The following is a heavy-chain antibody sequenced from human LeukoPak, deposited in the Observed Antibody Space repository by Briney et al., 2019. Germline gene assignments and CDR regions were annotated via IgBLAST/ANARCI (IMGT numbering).Heavy chain of an antibody. D-gene: IGHD6-19*01. Sequence: ASVKVSCKASGYTFTSYYMHWVRQAPGQGLEWMGIINPSGGSTSYAQKFQGRVTMTRDMSTSTVYMELSSLRSEDTAVYYCARDSSGWVPTDYWGQGTLVTVSS. CDR2: INPSGGST. J-gene: IGHJ4*02. V-gene: IGHV1-46*01. CDR3: ARDSSGWVPTDY. CDR1: GYTFTSYY.